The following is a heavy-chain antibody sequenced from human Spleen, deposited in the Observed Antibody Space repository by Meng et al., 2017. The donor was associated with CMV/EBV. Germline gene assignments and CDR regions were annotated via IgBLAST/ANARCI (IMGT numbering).Heavy chain of an antibody. D-gene: IGHD2-2*01. CDR1: GFTFSSYW. CDR3: AREGGDIVVVPAAPDPFASRGAFDI. CDR2: IKQDGSEK. Sequence: GESLKISCAASGFTFSSYWMSWVRQAPGKGLEWVANIKQDGSEKYYVDSVKGRFTISRDNAKNSLYLQMNSLRAEDTAVYYCAREGGDIVVVPAAPDPFASRGAFDIWGQGTMVTVSS. V-gene: IGHV3-7*01. J-gene: IGHJ3*02.